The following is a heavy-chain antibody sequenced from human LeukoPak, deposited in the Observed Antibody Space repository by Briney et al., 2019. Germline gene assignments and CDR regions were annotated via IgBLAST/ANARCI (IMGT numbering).Heavy chain of an antibody. J-gene: IGHJ2*01. D-gene: IGHD5-12*01. Sequence: SETLSLTCTVSGGSISTYYWSWIRQPPGKGLEWIGCIYYSGSTNYNPSLKSRVTISVDTSKNQFSLKLSSMTAADTAVYYCARVGYSGYDYRGAFDIWGRCTLVTVSS. V-gene: IGHV4-59*01. CDR3: ARVGYSGYDYRGAFDI. CDR1: GGSISTYY. CDR2: IYYSGST.